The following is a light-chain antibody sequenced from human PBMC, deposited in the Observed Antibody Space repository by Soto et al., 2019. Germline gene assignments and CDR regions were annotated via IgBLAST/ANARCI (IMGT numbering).Light chain of an antibody. CDR2: EVS. Sequence: QSALTQPPSASGPPGRSVTISCSGTSSDVGDYNSVSWYQQHPGKAPKLMIYEVSKRPSGVPERFSGSKSGNAASLTVSGLQAEDEADYYCCSYAGSNIWVFGGGTKVTVL. CDR3: CSYAGSNIWV. V-gene: IGLV2-8*01. J-gene: IGLJ3*02. CDR1: SSDVGDYNS.